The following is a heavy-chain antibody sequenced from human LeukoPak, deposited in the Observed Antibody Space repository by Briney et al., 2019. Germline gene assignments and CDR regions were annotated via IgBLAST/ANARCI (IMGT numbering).Heavy chain of an antibody. Sequence: ASVTVSSTASGYTFTSDGISWVRHAPGQGLEWMGWISAYNGNTNYAQKLQGRVTMTTDTSTSTAYMELRSLRSDDTAVYYWARGHCSSTRCYTYYFDYWGQGNLVTVSS. CDR3: ARGHCSSTRCYTYYFDY. V-gene: IGHV1-18*01. CDR2: ISAYNGNT. CDR1: GYTFTSDG. D-gene: IGHD2-2*01. J-gene: IGHJ4*02.